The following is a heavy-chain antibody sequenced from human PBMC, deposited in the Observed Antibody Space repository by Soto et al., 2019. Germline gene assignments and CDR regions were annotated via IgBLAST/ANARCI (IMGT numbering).Heavy chain of an antibody. D-gene: IGHD6-6*01. Sequence: GGSLRLSCAASGFTFSSYAMSWVRQAPGKGLEWVSAISGSVGNTYYADPVKGRFTISIDNSTNTLYLQMKSLRAEDTAVYYCAKADRIAARHRLSYYYYGMDVWGQGTTVTVSS. CDR2: ISGSVGNT. CDR3: AKADRIAARHRLSYYYYGMDV. J-gene: IGHJ6*02. CDR1: GFTFSSYA. V-gene: IGHV3-23*01.